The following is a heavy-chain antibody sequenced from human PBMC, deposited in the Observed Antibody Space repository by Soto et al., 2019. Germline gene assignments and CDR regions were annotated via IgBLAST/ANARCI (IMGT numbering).Heavy chain of an antibody. J-gene: IGHJ6*02. D-gene: IGHD3-10*01. CDR3: ASRFGRSGSSPLYYYGMDV. V-gene: IGHV1-18*01. CDR2: ISAYNGNT. Sequence: QVQLVQSGAEVKKPGASVKVSCKASGYTFTNYDFSWVRQAPGQGLEWMGWISAYNGNTNYAQKLQGRVTMTTDTSTSTDYMELRSLRSDDTTVYYCASRFGRSGSSPLYYYGMDVWGQGTTVTVSS. CDR1: GYTFTNYD.